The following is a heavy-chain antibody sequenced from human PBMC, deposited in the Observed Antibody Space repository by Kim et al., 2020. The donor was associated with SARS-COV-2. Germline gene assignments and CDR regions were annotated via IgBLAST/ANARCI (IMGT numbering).Heavy chain of an antibody. CDR1: GGSFSGYY. D-gene: IGHD3-10*01. CDR2: INHSGST. J-gene: IGHJ6*02. CDR3: ARGRVDRVLLWFGELLRKAHYGMDV. Sequence: SETLSLTCAVYGGSFSGYYWSWIRQPPGKGLEWIGEINHSGSTNYNPSLKSRVTISVDTSKNQFSLKLSSVTAADTAVYYCARGRVDRVLLWFGELLRKAHYGMDVWGQGTTVTVSS. V-gene: IGHV4-34*01.